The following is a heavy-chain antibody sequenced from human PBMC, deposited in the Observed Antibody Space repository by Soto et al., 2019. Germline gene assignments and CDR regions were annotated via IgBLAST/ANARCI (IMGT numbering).Heavy chain of an antibody. Sequence: SETLSLTCAVYGGSLSGYYWSWIRHPPGKGLEWIGAINHSGSTTYNPSLKSRFTISVDTSKNQFSLKLSSVTAADTAVYYCARYCFRSPLFRFFEWLSPHFDYWGQGTLVTVSS. CDR1: GGSLSGYY. CDR2: INHSGST. CDR3: ARYCFRSPLFRFFEWLSPHFDY. D-gene: IGHD3-3*01. V-gene: IGHV4-34*01. J-gene: IGHJ4*02.